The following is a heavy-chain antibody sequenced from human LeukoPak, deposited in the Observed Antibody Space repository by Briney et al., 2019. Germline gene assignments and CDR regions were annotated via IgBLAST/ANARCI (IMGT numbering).Heavy chain of an antibody. V-gene: IGHV4/OR15-8*02. Sequence: PSETLSLTCGVSGGSISGTNWWSWVRQPPGQGLEWIGEISLAVQTNYNPSLNGRVTMSLDKSSNQLSLNPTSVTAADTATYYCSRESGAFCPFGYWGQGTLVIVSS. J-gene: IGHJ4*02. D-gene: IGHD1-26*01. CDR1: GGSISGTNW. CDR2: ISLAVQT. CDR3: SRESGAFCPFGY.